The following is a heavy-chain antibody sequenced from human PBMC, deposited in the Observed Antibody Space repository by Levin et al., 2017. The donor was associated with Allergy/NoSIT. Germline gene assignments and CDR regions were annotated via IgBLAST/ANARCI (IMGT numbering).Heavy chain of an antibody. Sequence: PGGSLRLSCAGSGFIFSSSWMSWVRQAPGKGLEWVANIKADGSQIYYVDSVKGRFTISRDNAKNSLYLQLSSLRAEDTAVYYCARARGYSYGLLWYFDYWGQGTLVTVSS. CDR3: ARARGYSYGLLWYFDY. CDR2: IKADGSQI. V-gene: IGHV3-7*01. J-gene: IGHJ4*02. CDR1: GFIFSSSW. D-gene: IGHD5-18*01.